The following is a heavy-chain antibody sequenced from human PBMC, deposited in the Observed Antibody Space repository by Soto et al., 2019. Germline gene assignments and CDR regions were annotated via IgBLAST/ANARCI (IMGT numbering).Heavy chain of an antibody. J-gene: IGHJ6*02. CDR1: GDTFSSYT. Sequence: QVQLVQSGPEVKKPGSSVRISCRSGGDTFSSYTVSWVRQTPGQGLEWMGRIIPVLGVTNYSRKFKGRMTITADKSKTSAHKELSSMKSDDTTRYYWARRRYCGVECYAQYYHGMDVWGPGTSVIVSS. V-gene: IGHV1-69*02. CDR2: IIPVLGVT. D-gene: IGHD2-21*01. CDR3: ARRRYCGVECYAQYYHGMDV.